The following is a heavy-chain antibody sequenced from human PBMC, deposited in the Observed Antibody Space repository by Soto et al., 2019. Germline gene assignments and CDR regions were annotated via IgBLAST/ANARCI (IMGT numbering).Heavy chain of an antibody. D-gene: IGHD2-21*02. CDR2: IYYSGST. Sequence: PSETLSLTCTVSGGSISSYYWSWIRQPPWKGLEWIGYIYYSGSTNYNPSLKSRVTISVDTSKNQFSLKLSSVTAADTAVYYCALASGDYYFDYWGQGTLVTVSS. J-gene: IGHJ4*02. V-gene: IGHV4-59*01. CDR3: ALASGDYYFDY. CDR1: GGSISSYY.